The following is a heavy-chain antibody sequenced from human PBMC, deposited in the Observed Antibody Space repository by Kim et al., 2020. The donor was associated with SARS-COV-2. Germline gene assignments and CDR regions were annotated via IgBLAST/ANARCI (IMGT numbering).Heavy chain of an antibody. Sequence: SETLSLTCTVSGGSISSSSYYWGWIRQPPGKGLEWIGSIYYSGSTYYNPSLKSRVTISVDTSKNQFSLKLSSVTAADTAVYYCSGGSRSLGRHDAFDIWDQGTMVTVSS. CDR1: GGSISSSSYY. V-gene: IGHV4-39*07. D-gene: IGHD2-15*01. CDR3: SGGSRSLGRHDAFDI. J-gene: IGHJ3*02. CDR2: IYYSGST.